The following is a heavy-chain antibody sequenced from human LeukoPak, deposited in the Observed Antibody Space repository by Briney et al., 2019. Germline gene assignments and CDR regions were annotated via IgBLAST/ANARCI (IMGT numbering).Heavy chain of an antibody. CDR3: AVQSGSYFDY. V-gene: IGHV4-59*01. Sequence: SETLSLTCTVSGGSISNYYWSWIRQPPGKGLEWIGYIYYSGSTNYNPSLKSRVTISVDTSKNQFSLKLSSVTAADTAVYYCAVQSGSYFDYWGQGTLVTVSS. D-gene: IGHD1-26*01. CDR2: IYYSGST. J-gene: IGHJ4*02. CDR1: GGSISNYY.